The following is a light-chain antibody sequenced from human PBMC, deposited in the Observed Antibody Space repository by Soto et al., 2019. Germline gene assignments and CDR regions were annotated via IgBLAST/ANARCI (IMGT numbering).Light chain of an antibody. CDR3: AAWDDSLSGQV. CDR2: RNN. Sequence: QSVLTQPPSASGTPGQRVTISCSGRSKNIGSNYVYWYQQLPGTAPKLLIYRNNQRPSGFPDRFSGSKSGTSASLAISGLRSEDEADYYCAAWDDSLSGQVFGTGTKVTVL. CDR1: SKNIGSNY. V-gene: IGLV1-47*01. J-gene: IGLJ1*01.